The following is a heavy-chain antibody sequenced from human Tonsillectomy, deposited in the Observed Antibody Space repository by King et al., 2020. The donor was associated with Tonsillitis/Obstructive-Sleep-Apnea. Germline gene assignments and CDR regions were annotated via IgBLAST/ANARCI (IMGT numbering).Heavy chain of an antibody. D-gene: IGHD6-6*01. J-gene: IGHJ4*02. Sequence: QLQESGPGLVKPSETLSLTCTVSGGSISSSTYYWGWIRQPPGKGLEWIGSIYYSGSTYYNPSLKSRVIISVDTSKNQISLKLSSVTAGDTAVYYCAREGEYSSTNYFDYWGQGTLVTVSS. CDR2: IYYSGST. V-gene: IGHV4-39*02. CDR3: AREGEYSSTNYFDY. CDR1: GGSISSSTYY.